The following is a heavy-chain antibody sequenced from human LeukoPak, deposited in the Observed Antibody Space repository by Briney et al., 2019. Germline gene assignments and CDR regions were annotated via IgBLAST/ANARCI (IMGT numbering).Heavy chain of an antibody. J-gene: IGHJ2*01. V-gene: IGHV3-66*01. CDR2: LYSGGST. Sequence: PGGSLRLSCAASGFTVSSTYMSWVRQAPGKGLEWASFLYSGGSTSYADSVKGRFTISRDDSKNTLYLQMNSLRAEDTAMYYCASSGYAAAPSWVWGRGTLVTVSS. D-gene: IGHD6-25*01. CDR1: GFTVSSTY. CDR3: ASSGYAAAPSWV.